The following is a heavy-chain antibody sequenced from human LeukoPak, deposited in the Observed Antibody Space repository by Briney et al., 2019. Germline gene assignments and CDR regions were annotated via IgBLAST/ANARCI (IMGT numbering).Heavy chain of an antibody. CDR1: GFTFSSYS. V-gene: IGHV3-48*02. Sequence: GRSLRLSCAASGFTFSSYSMNWVRQAPGKGLEWVPYISSSSSTIYYADSVKGRFTISKNSLYLQMNSLRDEDTAVYYCARPLAYCGGDCYWGFEFDYWGQGTLVTVSS. CDR3: ARPLAYCGGDCYWGFEFDY. CDR2: ISSSSSTI. D-gene: IGHD2-21*02. J-gene: IGHJ4*02.